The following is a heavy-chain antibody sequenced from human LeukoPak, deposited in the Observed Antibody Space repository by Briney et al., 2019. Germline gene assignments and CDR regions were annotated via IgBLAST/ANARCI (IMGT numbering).Heavy chain of an antibody. CDR1: GGSISSSTYY. CDR3: AGGYGSGSYLVY. D-gene: IGHD3-10*01. J-gene: IGHJ4*02. Sequence: PSETLSLTCTVSGGSISSSTYYWGWIRQPPGKGLEWIGSIYYSGSTYYNPSLKSRVTMSVDTSKNQFSLKLSSVTAADTAVYYCAGGYGSGSYLVYWGQGTLVTVSS. CDR2: IYYSGST. V-gene: IGHV4-39*07.